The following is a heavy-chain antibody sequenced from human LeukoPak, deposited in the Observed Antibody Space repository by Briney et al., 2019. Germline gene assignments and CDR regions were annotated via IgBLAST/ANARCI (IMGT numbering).Heavy chain of an antibody. CDR2: IYHSGNT. J-gene: IGHJ4*02. CDR1: GASMSSNY. V-gene: IGHV4-4*09. D-gene: IGHD6-19*01. Sequence: SETLSLTCNVPGASMSSNYWSWIRQPPGKGLEWIGYIYHSGNTNYSPSLESRVTMSVDESKNQFSLRVHFVNAADTAVYYCASTRRAAVAGRFDSWGQGTLVTVSS. CDR3: ASTRRAAVAGRFDS.